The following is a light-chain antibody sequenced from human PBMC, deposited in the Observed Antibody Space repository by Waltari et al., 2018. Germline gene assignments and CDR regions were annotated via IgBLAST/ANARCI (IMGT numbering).Light chain of an antibody. V-gene: IGLV1-47*01. CDR1: SSNIGSNY. Sequence: QSVLTQPPSASGTPGQRVTISCSGRSSNIGSNYVYWYQHVPGAAPKLLIYRNNQRPSGVPYRVSGSKAGTSASLAISGLRSEDEADYYCAAWDDSLSRWLLGGGTKLTVL. J-gene: IGLJ3*02. CDR3: AAWDDSLSRWL. CDR2: RNN.